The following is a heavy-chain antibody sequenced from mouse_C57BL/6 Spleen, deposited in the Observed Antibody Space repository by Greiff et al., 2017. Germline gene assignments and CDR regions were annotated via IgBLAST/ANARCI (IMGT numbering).Heavy chain of an antibody. Sequence: QVQLQQPGAELVKPGASVKMSCKASGYTFTSYWITWVKQRPGQGLEWIGDIYPGSGSTNYNEKFKSKATLTVDTASSTAYMQLSSLTSEDSAVYYCASYYYGSSSYYYAMDYWGQGTSVTVSS. D-gene: IGHD1-1*01. CDR2: IYPGSGST. J-gene: IGHJ4*01. CDR3: ASYYYGSSSYYYAMDY. CDR1: GYTFTSYW. V-gene: IGHV1-55*01.